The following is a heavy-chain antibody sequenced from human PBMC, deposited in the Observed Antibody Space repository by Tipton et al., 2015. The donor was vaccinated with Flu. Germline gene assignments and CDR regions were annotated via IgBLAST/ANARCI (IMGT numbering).Heavy chain of an antibody. J-gene: IGHJ6*02. CDR1: GFTFSSYG. D-gene: IGHD2-15*01. V-gene: IGHV3-33*01. Sequence: SLRLSCAASGFTFSSYGLHWVRQAPGKGLEWVAVIWYDGSNKYYADSVKGRFTISRDNSKNTLYLQMNSLRAEDTAVYYCAGDGGGGTYYYYGMDVWGQGTTVTVSS. CDR3: AGDGGGGTYYYYGMDV. CDR2: IWYDGSNK.